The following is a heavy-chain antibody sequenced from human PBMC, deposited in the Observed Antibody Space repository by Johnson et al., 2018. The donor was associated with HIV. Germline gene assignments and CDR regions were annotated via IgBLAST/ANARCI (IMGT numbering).Heavy chain of an antibody. CDR2: ISYDGSNK. J-gene: IGHJ3*02. CDR1: GFTFGDYA. V-gene: IGHV3-30*04. CDR3: AREWELLGSAFDI. Sequence: QVQLVESGGGLVQPGRSLRLSCTASGFTFGDYAMSWFRQAPGKGLEWVAVISYDGSNKYYADSVKGRFTISRDNSKNTLYLQMNSLRAEDTAVYYCAREWELLGSAFDIWGQGTMVTVSS. D-gene: IGHD1-26*01.